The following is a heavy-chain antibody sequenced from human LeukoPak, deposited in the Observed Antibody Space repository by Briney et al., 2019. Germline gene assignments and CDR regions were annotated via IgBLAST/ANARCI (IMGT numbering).Heavy chain of an antibody. CDR3: ARAKYSSSRSGFDY. J-gene: IGHJ4*02. V-gene: IGHV3-21*01. CDR1: GFPFSSYS. Sequence: GGSLILSCAASGFPFSSYSMNRVRQAPGKGLEWVSSISSSSSYIYYADSVKGRFTISRDNAKNSLYLQMNSLRAEDTAVYYCARAKYSSSRSGFDYWGQGTLVTVSS. D-gene: IGHD6-6*01. CDR2: ISSSSSYI.